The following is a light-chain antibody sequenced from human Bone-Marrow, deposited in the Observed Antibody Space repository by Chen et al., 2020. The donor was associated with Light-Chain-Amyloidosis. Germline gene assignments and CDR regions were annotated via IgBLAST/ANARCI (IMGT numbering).Light chain of an antibody. CDR1: SCSIATNY. V-gene: IGLV6-57*01. Sequence: NFMLTQPHSVSESPGKTVIISCTRSSCSIATNYVQWYQQRPGSSPTTVIYEDDQRPSGVPDRFSGSIDRSSNSASLTISGLKTEDEADYFYQSYQCSSQEVFGGGTKLTVL. CDR3: QSYQCSSQEV. J-gene: IGLJ3*02. CDR2: EDD.